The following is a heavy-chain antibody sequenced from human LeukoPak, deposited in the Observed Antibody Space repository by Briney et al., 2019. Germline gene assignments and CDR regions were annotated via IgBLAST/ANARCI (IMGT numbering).Heavy chain of an antibody. CDR3: AKYFASGSYYKLPH. Sequence: GGSLRLSCAASGFTFSSYWMHWVRQAPGKGLEWVSTISGSCAYTYYAYSVKGRFTISRENSKNTLYLQMNSLRAEDTAVYYCAKYFASGSYYKLPHWGQGTLVTVSS. CDR2: ISGSCAYT. J-gene: IGHJ1*01. D-gene: IGHD3-10*01. V-gene: IGHV3-23*01. CDR1: GFTFSSYW.